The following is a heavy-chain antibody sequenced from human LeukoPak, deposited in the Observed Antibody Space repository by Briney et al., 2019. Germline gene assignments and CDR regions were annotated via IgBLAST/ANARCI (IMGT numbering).Heavy chain of an antibody. J-gene: IGHJ6*02. CDR1: GYTFTSYA. CDR2: INAGNGNT. V-gene: IGHV1-3*01. Sequence: QVQLVQSGAEVKKPGASVKVSCKASGYTFTSYAMHWVRQAPGQRLEWMGWINAGNGNTKYSQKFQGRVTITRDTSASTAYMELSSLRSEDTAVYYCARAIAVAALDYYYYGMDVWGQGTTVTVSS. CDR3: ARAIAVAALDYYYYGMDV. D-gene: IGHD6-19*01.